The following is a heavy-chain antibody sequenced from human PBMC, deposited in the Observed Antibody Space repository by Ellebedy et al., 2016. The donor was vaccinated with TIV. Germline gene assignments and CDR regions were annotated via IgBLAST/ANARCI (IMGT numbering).Heavy chain of an antibody. V-gene: IGHV3-73*01. CDR3: TRHGGGSYSLPFDS. D-gene: IGHD1-26*01. CDR2: IRSKSNSHAT. Sequence: GESLKISXAASGFTFSGSAIHWVRQASGKGLEWVGHIRSKSNSHATAYAASVKGRFTISRDDSKNTAYLQMNSLKTEDTAVYYCTRHGGGSYSLPFDSWGQGTLVTVSS. CDR1: GFTFSGSA. J-gene: IGHJ4*02.